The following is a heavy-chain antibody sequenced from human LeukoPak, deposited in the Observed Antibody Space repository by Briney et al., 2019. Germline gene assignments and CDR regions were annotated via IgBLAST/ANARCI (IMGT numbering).Heavy chain of an antibody. J-gene: IGHJ4*02. D-gene: IGHD1-7*01. CDR2: IYYSGTT. CDR3: ARDRGGSDWNYHFDY. Sequence: SETLSLTCTVSGGSISSYYWSWIRQPPGKGLEWIGYIYYSGTTYYNPSLKSRVTISVDTSKNQFSLKLSSVTAADTVVYYCARDRGGSDWNYHFDYWGQGTLVTVSS. V-gene: IGHV4-59*12. CDR1: GGSISSYY.